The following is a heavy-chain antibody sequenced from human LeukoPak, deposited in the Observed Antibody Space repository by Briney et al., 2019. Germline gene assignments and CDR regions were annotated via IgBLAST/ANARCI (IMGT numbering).Heavy chain of an antibody. CDR2: IYCSGST. V-gene: IGHV4-59*01. CDR3: ARVVHNYYYYYMDV. CDR1: GGSISSYY. D-gene: IGHD3-10*02. J-gene: IGHJ6*03. Sequence: PSETLSLTCTVSGGSISSYYWSWIRQPPGKGLEWIGYIYCSGSTNYNPSLKSRVTISVDTSKNQFSLKLSSVTAADTAVYYCARVVHNYYYYYMDVWGKGTTVTISS.